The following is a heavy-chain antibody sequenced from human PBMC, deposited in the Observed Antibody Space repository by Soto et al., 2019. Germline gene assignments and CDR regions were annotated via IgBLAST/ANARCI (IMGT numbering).Heavy chain of an antibody. V-gene: IGHV3-11*01. D-gene: IGHD4-17*01. CDR1: GFTFSDYY. CDR3: ASPTVTTHYGMDV. Sequence: QVQLVESGGGLVKPGGSLRLSCAASGFTFSDYYMSWIRQAPGKGLEWVSYISSSGSTIYYADSVKGRFTISRDNAKNSVYLEMTSLRAAATAVYYCASPTVTTHYGMDVWGKGNTVTVSS. J-gene: IGHJ6*04. CDR2: ISSSGSTI.